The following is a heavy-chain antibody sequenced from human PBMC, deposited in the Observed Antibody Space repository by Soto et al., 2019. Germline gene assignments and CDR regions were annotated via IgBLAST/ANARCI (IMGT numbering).Heavy chain of an antibody. V-gene: IGHV1-18*01. D-gene: IGHD3-10*01. CDR1: GFTFTSSA. CDR3: ARDIKYDYGYYFAY. J-gene: IGHJ4*02. Sequence: GASVKVSCKASGFTFTSSAVQWVRQARGQRLEWIGWISAYNGNTNYAQKLQGRVTMTTDTSTSTAYMELRSLRSDDTAVYYCARDIKYDYGYYFAYWGQGTLVTVSS. CDR2: ISAYNGNT.